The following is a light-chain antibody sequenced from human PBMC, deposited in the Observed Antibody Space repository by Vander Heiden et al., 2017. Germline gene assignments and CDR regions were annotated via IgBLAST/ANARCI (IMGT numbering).Light chain of an antibody. V-gene: IGKV1-9*01. Sequence: DIQLTQSPSFLSASVGDRVTITCRASQGISSYLAWYQQKPGKAPKLLIYAASTLQSGVPSRFSGSGSRTEFTLTISSLQPEDFATYYCQQLNSYPLTFGQGTRLEIK. CDR1: QGISSY. J-gene: IGKJ5*01. CDR2: AAS. CDR3: QQLNSYPLT.